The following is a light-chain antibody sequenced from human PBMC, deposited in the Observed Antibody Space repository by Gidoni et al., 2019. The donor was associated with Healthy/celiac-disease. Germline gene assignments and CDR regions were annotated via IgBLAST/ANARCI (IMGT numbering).Light chain of an antibody. J-gene: IGKJ1*01. CDR2: AAS. V-gene: IGKV1-39*01. CDR1: PSISSY. CDR3: QQSYSTLWT. Sequence: DIQITQSPSSLSASVGDRVTITCRASPSISSYLNWYQLKPGKAPKLLIYAASSLQSGVPSRFSGSGSGTDFTLTISRLQPEDFATYYCQQSYSTLWTFGQGTKVEIK.